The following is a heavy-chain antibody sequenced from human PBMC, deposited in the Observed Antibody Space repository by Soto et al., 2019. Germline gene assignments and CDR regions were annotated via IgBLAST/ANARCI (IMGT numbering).Heavy chain of an antibody. CDR2: INAGNGNP. D-gene: IGHD6-13*01. J-gene: IGHJ5*02. Sequence: QVQLVQSGAEEKKPGASVKVSCKASGYTFTSYAMHWVRQAPGKRIEWMGGINAGNGNPKYSQKFQGSDTITRHTSASTAYIELSSLRSEDAAVYYCARGFLIAAFDPWGQGTLVSVSS. CDR3: ARGFLIAAFDP. V-gene: IGHV1-3*05. CDR1: GYTFTSYA.